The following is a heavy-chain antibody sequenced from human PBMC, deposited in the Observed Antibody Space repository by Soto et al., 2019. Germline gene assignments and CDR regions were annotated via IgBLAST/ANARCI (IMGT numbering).Heavy chain of an antibody. Sequence: QVQLQESGPGLVKPSQTLSLTCTVSGGSISSGGYYWSWIRQHPGKGLEWIGYIYYYGSTYYNPSLKSRVTISVDTSKNQSSLKLSSVTAADTAVYYCARVCGGDCHYGMDVWGQGTTVTVSS. CDR1: GGSISSGGYY. CDR2: IYYYGST. V-gene: IGHV4-31*03. D-gene: IGHD2-21*02. J-gene: IGHJ6*02. CDR3: ARVCGGDCHYGMDV.